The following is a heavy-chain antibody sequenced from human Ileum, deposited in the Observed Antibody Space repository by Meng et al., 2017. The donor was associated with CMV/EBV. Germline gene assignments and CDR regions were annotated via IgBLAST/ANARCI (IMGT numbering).Heavy chain of an antibody. J-gene: IGHJ4*02. CDR1: GYRFISNG. D-gene: IGHD5-18*01. CDR3: TRGAEAHTAKFDF. CDR2: IDANPGNP. Sequence: KTYGYRFISNGISWVREAPGPRLEWVGWIDANPGNPASAQAFNGRFIFSLAASISTEYLQISSLRAEDTAVYYCTRGAEAHTAKFDFWGQGTLVTVSS. V-gene: IGHV7-4-1*02.